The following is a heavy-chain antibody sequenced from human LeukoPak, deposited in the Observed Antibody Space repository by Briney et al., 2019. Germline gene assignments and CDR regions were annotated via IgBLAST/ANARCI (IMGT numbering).Heavy chain of an antibody. CDR2: ISSSSSFI. V-gene: IGHV3-21*01. CDR1: GFTFSRYS. Sequence: GGSLRLSCAASGFTFSRYSMSWVRQAPGKGLEWVSSISSSSSFIYYADSVRGRFTISRDNAKNSLCLQMTSLRAEDTAVYYCAREDSGDYATKTFDLWGRGTLVTVSS. D-gene: IGHD4-17*01. CDR3: AREDSGDYATKTFDL. J-gene: IGHJ2*01.